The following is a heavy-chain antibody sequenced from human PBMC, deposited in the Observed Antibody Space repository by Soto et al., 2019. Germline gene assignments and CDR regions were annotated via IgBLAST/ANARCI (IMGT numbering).Heavy chain of an antibody. D-gene: IGHD3-10*02. V-gene: IGHV4-59*01. CDR3: ASMIGDPVLSFDS. Sequence: QVQLQESGPGLVKPSETLSLTCTVSGGSISSYYWSWIRQPPGKGLEWIGFIFYSGSTSYNPSLKSRVTISIDTSAYPFSLKLTSVTAADTAVYYCASMIGDPVLSFDSWGQGTLVAVSS. J-gene: IGHJ5*01. CDR1: GGSISSYY. CDR2: IFYSGST.